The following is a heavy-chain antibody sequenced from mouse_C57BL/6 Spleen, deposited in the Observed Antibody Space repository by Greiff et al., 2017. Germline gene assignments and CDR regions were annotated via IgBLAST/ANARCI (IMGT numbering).Heavy chain of an antibody. J-gene: IGHJ2*01. Sequence: QVQLQQPGPELVRPGASVKLSCTASGFTFTTYWIHWVKQRPGQGLEWIGNIYPSNGRANYHEKFKSKATLTVDKSSSTAYMQLSSLTSEDSAVYYCAGGPDYFDYGGQGTTLTVSS. CDR1: GFTFTTYW. CDR3: AGGPDYFDY. CDR2: IYPSNGRA. V-gene: IGHV1-53*01.